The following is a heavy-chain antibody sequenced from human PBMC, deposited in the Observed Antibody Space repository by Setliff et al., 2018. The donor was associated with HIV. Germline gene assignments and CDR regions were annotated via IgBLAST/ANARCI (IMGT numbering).Heavy chain of an antibody. CDR3: AGCITGTTHWFDP. CDR2: TYYSGST. Sequence: SETLSLTCTVSGDSLSRSSNHWGWIRQPPGKGLEWIGNTYYSGSTNYNPSLKSRVTISVDTSKNQFPLKLSSVTAADTAVYYCAGCITGTTHWFDPWGQGTLVTVSS. CDR1: GDSLSRSSNH. V-gene: IGHV4-39*06. D-gene: IGHD1-20*01. J-gene: IGHJ5*02.